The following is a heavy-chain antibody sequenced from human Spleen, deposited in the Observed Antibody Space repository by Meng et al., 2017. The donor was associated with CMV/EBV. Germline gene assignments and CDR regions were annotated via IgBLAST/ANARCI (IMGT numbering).Heavy chain of an antibody. D-gene: IGHD5-12*01. CDR3: ARTEDIVRYPFDI. Sequence: ASVKVSCKASGYTFTGYYIHWVRQAPGQGPECMGWINPDSGAADFAQKFQGRVTMTRDTSISTAYMELSRLRSEDTARYYFARTEDIVRYPFDIWGQGTMVTVSS. CDR2: INPDSGAA. CDR1: GYTFTGYY. V-gene: IGHV1-2*02. J-gene: IGHJ3*02.